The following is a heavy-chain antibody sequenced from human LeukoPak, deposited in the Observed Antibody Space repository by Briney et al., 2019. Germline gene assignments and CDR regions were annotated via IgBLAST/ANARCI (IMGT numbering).Heavy chain of an antibody. J-gene: IGHJ4*02. V-gene: IGHV3-64D*06. D-gene: IGHD3-22*01. CDR1: GFTFSNYA. CDR3: VKECLVIINYYLDY. Sequence: GGSLRLSCSASGFTFSNYAMHWVRQAPGKGLEYVSVISSTGGSTYYADSVKGRFTVSRDNSKNTLYLQMSSLRAEDTAVYYCVKECLVIINYYLDYWGQGTLVTVSS. CDR2: ISSTGGST.